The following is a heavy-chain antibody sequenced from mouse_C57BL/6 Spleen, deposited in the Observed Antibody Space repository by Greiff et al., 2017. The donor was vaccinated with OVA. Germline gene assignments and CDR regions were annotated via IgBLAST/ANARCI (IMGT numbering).Heavy chain of an antibody. CDR3: ARSGLDAFAY. D-gene: IGHD3-3*01. CDR1: GYTFTSYW. V-gene: IGHV1-64*01. J-gene: IGHJ3*01. Sequence: VQLQESGAELVKPGASVKLSCKASGYTFTSYWMHWVKQRPGQGLEWIGMIHPNSGSTNYNEKFKSKATLTVDKSSSTAYMQLSSLTSEDSAVYYCARSGLDAFAYWGQGTLVTVSA. CDR2: IHPNSGST.